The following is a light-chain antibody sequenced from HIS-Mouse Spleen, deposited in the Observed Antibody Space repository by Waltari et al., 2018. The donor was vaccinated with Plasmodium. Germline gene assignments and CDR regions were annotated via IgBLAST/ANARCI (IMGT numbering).Light chain of an antibody. CDR2: KAS. CDR1: QSISSW. V-gene: IGKV1-5*03. J-gene: IGKJ1*01. CDR3: QQYNSYACT. Sequence: DIQMTQSPSTLSASVGDRVTITCRASQSISSWLASYEQKPGKARKLLIYKASSLASGVPSRFSGSGSGTEFTLTSSSHQPDDFAAYYCQQYNSYACTFGQGTKVEIK.